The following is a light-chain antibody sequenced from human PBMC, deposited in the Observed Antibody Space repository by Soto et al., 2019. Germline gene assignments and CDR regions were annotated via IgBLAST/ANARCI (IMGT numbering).Light chain of an antibody. V-gene: IGKV3D-20*01. CDR3: QHCGGSPSNT. J-gene: IGKJ2*01. CDR2: DAY. Sequence: EIVLTQSPATLSLSPGERATLSCGASQSVSNSYLAWYQQKHGLAPRLLIDDAYSRATVIPDRLSGSGSGTDFTLSITRLEPEEFAVYYCQHCGGSPSNTFGQWTTLELK. CDR1: QSVSNSY.